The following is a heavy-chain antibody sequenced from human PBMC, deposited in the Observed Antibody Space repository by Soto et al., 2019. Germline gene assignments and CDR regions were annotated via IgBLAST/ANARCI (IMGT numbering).Heavy chain of an antibody. CDR2: ISGSGGST. CDR1: GFTFTGDA. V-gene: IGHV3-23*01. CDR3: ANLDYGDYKLDY. Sequence: GGSVRLSGAAAGFTFTGDAMSCVRQAPGKGLEWVSAISGSGGSTYYADSVKGRFTISRDNSKNTLYLQMNSLRAEDTAVYYCANLDYGDYKLDYWGQGTLVSVSS. J-gene: IGHJ4*02. D-gene: IGHD4-17*01.